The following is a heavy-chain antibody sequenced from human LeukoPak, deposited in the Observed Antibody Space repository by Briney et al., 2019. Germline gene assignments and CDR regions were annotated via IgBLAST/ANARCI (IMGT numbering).Heavy chain of an antibody. CDR2: IYSGTNT. J-gene: IGHJ4*02. D-gene: IGHD3-16*01. Sequence: GRSLRLSCAASGXIVSNKYMSWVRQAPGKGLEWVSVIYSGTNTYYADSVQGRFSISRDTSRNTLYLQMNSLRVEDTAVYYCTRLGPYYFDSWGQGTLVIVSS. CDR1: GXIVSNKY. V-gene: IGHV3-53*01. CDR3: TRLGPYYFDS.